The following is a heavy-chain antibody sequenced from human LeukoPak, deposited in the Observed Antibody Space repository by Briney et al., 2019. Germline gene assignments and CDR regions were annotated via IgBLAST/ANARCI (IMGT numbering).Heavy chain of an antibody. CDR2: KWSDEINK. J-gene: IGHJ4*02. CDR3: ARGSTSAARFDF. Sequence: GGSLRLSCAASGFTFSIYGMHWVRQAPGKGLEWVAVKWSDEINKYYTDSVKGRFTVSRDNSQNTLYLQMNSLRAEDTAVYYCARGSTSAARFDFWGQGTLVTVSS. V-gene: IGHV3-33*01. CDR1: GFTFSIYG. D-gene: IGHD6-6*01.